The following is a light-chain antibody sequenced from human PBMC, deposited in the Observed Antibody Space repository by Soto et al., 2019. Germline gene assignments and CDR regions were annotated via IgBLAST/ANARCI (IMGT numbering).Light chain of an antibody. J-gene: IGKJ4*01. CDR1: QTVYNNY. CDR2: GAS. V-gene: IGKV3-20*01. CDR3: QQYGNSLT. Sequence: EIVVTQSPVTLSLSRGERATLSCRASQTVYNNYIAWYQQKPGQAPRPLIYGASRRATGIPDRFSGSGSGTDFTLSISRLEPEDSAVYYCQQYGNSLTFGGGTKVDI.